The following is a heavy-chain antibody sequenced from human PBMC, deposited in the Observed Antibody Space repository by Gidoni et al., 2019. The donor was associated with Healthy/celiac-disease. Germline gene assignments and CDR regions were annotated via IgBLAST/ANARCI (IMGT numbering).Heavy chain of an antibody. CDR3: TRGKRGYSYGLRVDY. CDR2: IRSKAYGGTT. CDR1: GFTFGDYA. Sequence: EVQLVESGGGLVQPGRSLRLSCTASGFTFGDYAMSWFRQAPGKGLEWVGFIRSKAYGGTTEYAASGKGRFTISRDDSKSIAYLQMNSLKTEDTAVYYCTRGKRGYSYGLRVDYWGQGTLVTVSS. D-gene: IGHD5-18*01. V-gene: IGHV3-49*03. J-gene: IGHJ4*02.